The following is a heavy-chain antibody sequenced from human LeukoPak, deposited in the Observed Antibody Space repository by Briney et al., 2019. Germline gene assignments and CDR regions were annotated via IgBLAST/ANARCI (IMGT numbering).Heavy chain of an antibody. CDR3: ARDRVAAAGSDDYYYGMDV. CDR2: VSAYNGNT. V-gene: IGHV1-18*01. D-gene: IGHD6-13*01. J-gene: IGHJ6*02. CDR1: GYTFTSYG. Sequence: ASVKFSCKASGYTFTSYGISWVRQAPGQGLEWMGWVSAYNGNTNYAQKLQGRVTMTTDTSTSTAYMELRSLRSDDTAVYYCARDRVAAAGSDDYYYGMDVWGQGTTVTVSS.